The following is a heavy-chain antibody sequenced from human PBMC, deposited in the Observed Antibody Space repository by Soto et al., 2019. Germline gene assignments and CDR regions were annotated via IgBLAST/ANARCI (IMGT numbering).Heavy chain of an antibody. CDR1: GGSFSGYY. V-gene: IGHV4-34*01. D-gene: IGHD4-17*01. CDR2: INHSGST. Sequence: SETLSLTCAVYGGSFSGYYWSWIRQPPGKGLEWIGEINHSGSTNYNPSLKSRVTISVDTSKNQFSLKLSPVTAADTAVYYCARPPSTVVTQWYFDLWGRGTLVTVS. J-gene: IGHJ2*01. CDR3: ARPPSTVVTQWYFDL.